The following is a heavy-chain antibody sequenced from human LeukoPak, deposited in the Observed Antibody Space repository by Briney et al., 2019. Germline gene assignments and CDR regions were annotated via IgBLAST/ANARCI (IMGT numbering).Heavy chain of an antibody. J-gene: IGHJ4*02. D-gene: IGHD3-10*01. CDR1: GGSFSGYY. CDR3: ARGRKYYYGSGSYYNDY. V-gene: IGHV4-34*01. CDR2: INHSGST. Sequence: SETLSLTCAVYGGSFSGYYWSWIRQPPGKGLEWIGEINHSGSTNYNPSLKSRVTISVDTSKSQFSLKLSSVTAADTAVYYCARGRKYYYGSGSYYNDYWGQGTLVTVSS.